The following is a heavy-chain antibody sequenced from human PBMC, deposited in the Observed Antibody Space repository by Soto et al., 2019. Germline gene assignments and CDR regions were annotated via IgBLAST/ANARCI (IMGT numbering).Heavy chain of an antibody. D-gene: IGHD1-1*01. Sequence: ASVKVSCEASGYTFTSYGISWVRQAPGQGLEWMGWISAYNGNTNYAQKLQGRVTITTDTSTSTAYMELRSLRSDDTAVYYCARDLSFVRYRPFDYWGQGTLVTVSS. V-gene: IGHV1-18*01. CDR3: ARDLSFVRYRPFDY. J-gene: IGHJ4*02. CDR2: ISAYNGNT. CDR1: GYTFTSYG.